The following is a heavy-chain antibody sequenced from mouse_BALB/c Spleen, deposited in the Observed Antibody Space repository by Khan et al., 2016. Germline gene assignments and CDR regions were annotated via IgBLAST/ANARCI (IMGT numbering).Heavy chain of an antibody. CDR3: ARVGDWL. V-gene: IGHV1-82*01. Sequence: QVQLQQPGPELVKPGASVKISCKASGYAFSSSWMNWVKQRPGQGLEWIGRIYPGDGDPNYNGKFKGKATLTADKYSSKAYMQLSSLTSLCSSVYFCARVGDWLWDQGTTLTVSS. CDR1: GYAFSSSW. CDR2: IYPGDGDP. J-gene: IGHJ2*01.